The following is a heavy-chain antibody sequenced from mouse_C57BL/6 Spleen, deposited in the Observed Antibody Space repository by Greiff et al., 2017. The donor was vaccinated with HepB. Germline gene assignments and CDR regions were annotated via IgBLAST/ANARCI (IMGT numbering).Heavy chain of an antibody. CDR2: ISSGSSTI. Sequence: EVQLVESGGGLVKPGGSLKLSCAASGFTFSDYGMHWVRQAPEKGLEWVAYISSGSSTIYYADTVKGRFTISRDNAKNTLFLQMTSLRSEDTAMYYCAKGATLGDGFDYWGQGTTLTVSS. CDR3: AKGATLGDGFDY. J-gene: IGHJ2*01. CDR1: GFTFSDYG. D-gene: IGHD2-13*01. V-gene: IGHV5-17*01.